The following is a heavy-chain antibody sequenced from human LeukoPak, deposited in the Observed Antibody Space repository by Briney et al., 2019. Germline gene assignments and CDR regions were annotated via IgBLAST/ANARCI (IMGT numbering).Heavy chain of an antibody. CDR3: ASQSLMVRGVSYYYYMDV. D-gene: IGHD3-10*01. CDR2: ISAYNGNT. V-gene: IGHV1-18*01. CDR1: GYTFTSYG. J-gene: IGHJ6*03. Sequence: ASVKVSCKASGYTFTSYGISWVRQAPGQGLEWMGWISAYNGNTNYAQKLQGRVTITADESTSTAYMELSSLRSEDTAVYYCASQSLMVRGVSYYYYMDVWGKGTTVTISS.